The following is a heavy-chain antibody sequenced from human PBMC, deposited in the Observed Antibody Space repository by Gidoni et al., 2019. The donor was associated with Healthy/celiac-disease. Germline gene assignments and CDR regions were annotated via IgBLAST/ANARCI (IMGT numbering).Heavy chain of an antibody. CDR1: VGSISSGGYS. CDR3: ARAARPRAFDP. V-gene: IGHV4-30-2*01. CDR2: IYHSGST. Sequence: QFHLQDSGSGLVKPSQTLSLTCAVSVGSISSGGYSWSWIRQPPGKGLKWIGYIYHSGSTYYNPSLKSRVNISVDRSKNQFSLKLSYVTAADTAVYYCARAARPRAFDPWGQGTLVTVSS. J-gene: IGHJ5*02.